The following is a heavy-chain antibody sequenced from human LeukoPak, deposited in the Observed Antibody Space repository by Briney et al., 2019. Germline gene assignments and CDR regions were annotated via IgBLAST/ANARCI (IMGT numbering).Heavy chain of an antibody. CDR3: YCRDDLPA. V-gene: IGHV3-13*01. D-gene: IGHD5-24*01. CDR2: IGTASDT. Sequence: GGSLRLSCATSGFTFRNFDLHWVRQATGEGLEWVSAIGTASDTYYPDSVKGRFTISRDNAKNSFYLHMSSLRPEDTAIYYCYCRDDLPAWGQGTLVTISS. J-gene: IGHJ5*02. CDR1: GFTFRNFD.